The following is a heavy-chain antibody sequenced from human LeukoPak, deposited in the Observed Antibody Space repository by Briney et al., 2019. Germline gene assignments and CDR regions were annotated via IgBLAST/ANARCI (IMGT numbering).Heavy chain of an antibody. D-gene: IGHD3-10*01. J-gene: IGHJ5*02. V-gene: IGHV3-30*04. CDR2: ISYDGSNK. CDR3: ARDGRRYGSGSYRKNNWFDP. CDR1: GFTFSSYA. Sequence: PGRSLRLSCAASGFTFSSYAMHWVRQAPGKGLEWVAVISYDGSNKYYADSVKGRFTISRDNSKNTLYLQMNSLRAEDTAVYYCARDGRRYGSGSYRKNNWFDPWGQGTLVTVSS.